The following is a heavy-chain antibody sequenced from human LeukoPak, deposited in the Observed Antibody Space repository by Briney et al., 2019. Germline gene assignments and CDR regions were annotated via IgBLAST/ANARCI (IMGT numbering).Heavy chain of an antibody. CDR1: GLTVSSY. J-gene: IGHJ4*02. CDR2: IYSGGSI. V-gene: IGHV3-66*04. CDR3: ARPPYGGVDY. Sequence: GGSLRHSCAASGLTVSSYMSWVRQAPGKGLEWVSVIYSGGSIYYADSVKGGFTISRDKSKNTLYLQMNSLRAEDTAVYYCARPPYGGVDYWGQGTLVTVSS. D-gene: IGHD4-23*01.